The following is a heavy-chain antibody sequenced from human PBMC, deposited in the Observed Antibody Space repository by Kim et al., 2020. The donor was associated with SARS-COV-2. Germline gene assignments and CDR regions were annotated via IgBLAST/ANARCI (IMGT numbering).Heavy chain of an antibody. CDR2: ISSSSSYI. Sequence: GGSLRLSCAASGFTFSSYSMNWVRQAPGKGLEWVSSISSSSSYIYYADSVKGRFTISRDNAKNSLYLQMNSLRAEDTAVYYCAGVAEAGDNAFDIWGQGTMVTVSS. CDR3: AGVAEAGDNAFDI. D-gene: IGHD6-19*01. V-gene: IGHV3-21*01. J-gene: IGHJ3*02. CDR1: GFTFSSYS.